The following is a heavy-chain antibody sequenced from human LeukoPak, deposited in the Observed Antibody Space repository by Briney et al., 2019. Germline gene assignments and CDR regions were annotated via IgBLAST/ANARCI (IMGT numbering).Heavy chain of an antibody. J-gene: IGHJ4*02. V-gene: IGHV3-23*01. CDR2: VSGSGDTA. CDR3: ARVKYSGSYPHDY. Sequence: GGSLRLSCAASGFSFGNHAMIWVRQAAGKGLEWVSVVSGSGDTAHYADSVKGRFTISRDNAKNSLYLQMNSLRAEDTALYYCARVKYSGSYPHDYWGQGTLVTVSS. D-gene: IGHD1-26*01. CDR1: GFSFGNHA.